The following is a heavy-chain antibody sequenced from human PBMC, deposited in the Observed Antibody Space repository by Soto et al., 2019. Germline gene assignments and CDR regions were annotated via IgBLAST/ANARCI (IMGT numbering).Heavy chain of an antibody. V-gene: IGHV1-58*01. Sequence: MQLVQSGPEVKKPGTSVKVSCKASGFTFTSSAVQWVRQARGQRLEWIGWIVVGSCNTNYAQKLQERVTITRDMSTSAAYRGLSIRRSEDTAVYYCAAVGGDDYNGMDVWGQGTTVTVSS. CDR2: IVVGSCNT. CDR3: AAVGGDDYNGMDV. CDR1: GFTFTSSA. J-gene: IGHJ6*02. D-gene: IGHD3-16*01.